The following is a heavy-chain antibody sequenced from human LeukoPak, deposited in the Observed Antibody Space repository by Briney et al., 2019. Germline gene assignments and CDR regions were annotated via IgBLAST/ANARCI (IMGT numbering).Heavy chain of an antibody. D-gene: IGHD3-10*01. CDR3: ARTSARGAQFDY. CDR2: IYANGST. Sequence: PSETLSLTCTVSGGSISNYYWSWIRQPAGMGLEWIGRIYANGSTNYNPSLKSRVTMSVDTSNNQFSLNLSPVTAADTAVYYCARTSARGAQFDYWGQGTLVTVSS. CDR1: GGSISNYY. J-gene: IGHJ4*02. V-gene: IGHV4-4*07.